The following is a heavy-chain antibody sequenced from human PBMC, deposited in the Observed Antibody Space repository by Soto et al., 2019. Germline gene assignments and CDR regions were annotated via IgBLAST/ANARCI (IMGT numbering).Heavy chain of an antibody. CDR3: ARHPGGGFTMVRGVLSTRYWFDP. CDR2: IYYSGST. J-gene: IGHJ5*02. D-gene: IGHD3-10*01. CDR1: GGSISSSSYY. Sequence: PSETLSLTCTVSGGSISSSSYYWGWIRQPPGKGLEWIGSIYYSGSTYYNPSLKSRVTISVDTSKNQFSLKLSSVTAADTAVYYCARHPGGGFTMVRGVLSTRYWFDPWGQGTLVTVSS. V-gene: IGHV4-39*01.